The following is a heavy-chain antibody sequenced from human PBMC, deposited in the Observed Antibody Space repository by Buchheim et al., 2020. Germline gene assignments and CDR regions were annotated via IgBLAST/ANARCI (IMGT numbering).Heavy chain of an antibody. V-gene: IGHV3-23*01. CDR1: GFTFSSYA. J-gene: IGHJ6*02. Sequence: EVQLLESGGGLVQPGGSLRLSCAASGFTFSSYAMSWVRQAPGKGLEWVSVLGGSGSTSSKYYADSVKGRFTISRDHSKNTLYLQMNSLRAEDTAVYFCAKDLRDSYYYIMDVWGQGTT. CDR3: AKDLRDSYYYIMDV. CDR2: LGGSGSTSSK.